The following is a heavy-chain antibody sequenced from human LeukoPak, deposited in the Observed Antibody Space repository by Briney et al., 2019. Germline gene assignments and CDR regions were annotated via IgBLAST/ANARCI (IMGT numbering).Heavy chain of an antibody. Sequence: GGSLRLSCAASGFTFSSYWMHWVRQAPGKGLAWVSRINTDGSSTSNADSVKGRFTVSRDNAKNSLYLQMNSLRAEDTAVYYCARDWELVPFDYWGQGTLVTVSS. CDR2: INTDGSST. V-gene: IGHV3-74*01. J-gene: IGHJ4*02. D-gene: IGHD1-26*01. CDR1: GFTFSSYW. CDR3: ARDWELVPFDY.